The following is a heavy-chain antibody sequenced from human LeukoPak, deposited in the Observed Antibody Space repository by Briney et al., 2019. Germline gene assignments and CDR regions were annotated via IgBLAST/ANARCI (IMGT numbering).Heavy chain of an antibody. CDR2: ISAYNGNT. V-gene: IGHV1-18*01. CDR1: GYTFTSYG. Sequence: GASVKVSCKASGYTFTSYGISWVRQAPGQGLEWMGWISAYNGNTNYAQKLQGRVTMTTDTSTSTAYMELRSLRSDDTAVYYCARDAEPYIAARCRWFDPWGQGTLGTVSS. CDR3: ARDAEPYIAARCRWFDP. J-gene: IGHJ5*02. D-gene: IGHD6-6*01.